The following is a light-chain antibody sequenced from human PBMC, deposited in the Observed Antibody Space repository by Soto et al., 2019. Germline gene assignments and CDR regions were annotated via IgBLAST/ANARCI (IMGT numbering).Light chain of an antibody. CDR3: QQYCSEPLFT. J-gene: IGKJ3*01. CDR2: CAS. Sequence: DIEMTQSPATLSLSPGERATLSCRASQSVSSSYFAWYQQKPRQAPTILIYCASSSATGIPDRFSGSGSGTDFSLTISRLVPEDVAVYYCQQYCSEPLFTFGPGTKVDIK. CDR1: QSVSSSY. V-gene: IGKV3-20*01.